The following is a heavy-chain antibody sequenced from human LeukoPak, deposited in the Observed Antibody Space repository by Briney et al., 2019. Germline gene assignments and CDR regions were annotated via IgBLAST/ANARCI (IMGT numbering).Heavy chain of an antibody. J-gene: IGHJ6*02. CDR3: ARDMTYHFYGMDV. V-gene: IGHV4-39*01. CDR1: GSSISSGTYY. Sequence: PSETLSLTCTVSGSSISSGTYYWGWIRQPPGKGLEWIGSLYYSGSTYYSPSLKSRVTMSVDTSKNQFSLKLTSVTAADTAVYYCARDMTYHFYGMDVWGQGTTVTVSS. CDR2: LYYSGST.